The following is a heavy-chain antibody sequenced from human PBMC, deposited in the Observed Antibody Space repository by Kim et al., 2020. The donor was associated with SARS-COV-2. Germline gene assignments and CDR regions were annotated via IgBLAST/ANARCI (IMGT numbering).Heavy chain of an antibody. CDR1: GGSISSYY. CDR2: IYYSGST. J-gene: IGHJ6*02. Sequence: SETLSLTCTVSGGSISSYYWSWIRQPPGKGLEWIGYIYYSGSTNYNPSLKSRVTISVDTSKNQFSLKLSSVTAADTAVYYCARHPAAGQWPFAYYYGMDVWGQGTTVTVSS. V-gene: IGHV4-59*08. D-gene: IGHD6-19*01. CDR3: ARHPAAGQWPFAYYYGMDV.